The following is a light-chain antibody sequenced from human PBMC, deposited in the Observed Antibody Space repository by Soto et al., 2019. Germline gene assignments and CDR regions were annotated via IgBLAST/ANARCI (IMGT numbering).Light chain of an antibody. CDR3: QQRSNWPLT. Sequence: EIVLTQSPVTLSLSPGERATLSCRASQSVTSFLSWYQQKPGQAPRLLIYDVSIRATGIPARFCGSGSGTDFTLTISSLEPEDFAVYYCQQRSNWPLTFGGGTKVEIK. CDR1: QSVTSF. CDR2: DVS. J-gene: IGKJ4*01. V-gene: IGKV3-11*01.